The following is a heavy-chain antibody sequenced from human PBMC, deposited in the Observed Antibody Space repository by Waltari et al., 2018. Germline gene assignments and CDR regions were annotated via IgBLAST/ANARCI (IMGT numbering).Heavy chain of an antibody. V-gene: IGHV3-7*03. CDR3: ARGSTGYVRVWDC. CDR2: RKYEGRAT. CDR1: GFSFSAYW. J-gene: IGHJ4*02. Sequence: EVQLMESGGGLVQPGGSLRLSCAASGFSFSAYWMTWVRQAPGKGLGWVANRKYEGRATYHVDSGNGRFTSSRDNAKNSLYLQMNDVSAEDTAIYYCARGSTGYVRVWDCWGQGTVVTVSS. D-gene: IGHD2-2*01.